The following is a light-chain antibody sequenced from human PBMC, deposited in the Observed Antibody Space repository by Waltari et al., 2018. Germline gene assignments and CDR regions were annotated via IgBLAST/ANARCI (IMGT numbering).Light chain of an antibody. CDR1: QSVFYNSNNKNF. V-gene: IGKV4-1*01. CDR2: WAA. Sequence: DIVVNQSPDSLAVSLGERATINCKSSQSVFYNSNNKNFLAWYQQKPGHPPKLLIYWAATRQSGVPDRFSGTGSGTDFTLTISTLQAEDVAVYYCQQYYITPRTFGQGTRVEI. J-gene: IGKJ1*01. CDR3: QQYYITPRT.